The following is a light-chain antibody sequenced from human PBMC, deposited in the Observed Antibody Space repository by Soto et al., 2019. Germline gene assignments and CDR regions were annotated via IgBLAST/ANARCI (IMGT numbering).Light chain of an antibody. Sequence: IQVTQSPSSLSASVGDRVTITCRASQGITSYLAWYQQKPGKAPKLLIYAASALQTGVSSRFSGSGYGTDFALTISNLQPADFATYFCQHRYSYPLTFGGGTTVEF. V-gene: IGKV1-9*01. J-gene: IGKJ4*01. CDR2: AAS. CDR1: QGITSY. CDR3: QHRYSYPLT.